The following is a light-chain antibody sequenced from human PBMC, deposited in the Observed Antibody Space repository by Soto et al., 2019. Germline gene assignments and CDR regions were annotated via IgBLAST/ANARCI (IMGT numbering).Light chain of an antibody. CDR1: QTISSW. J-gene: IGKJ5*01. CDR3: QHYDAYPIT. V-gene: IGKV1-5*03. Sequence: DIQMTQSPSTLSGSVGDRVTITCRASQTISSWLAWYQQKPGKAPKLLIYKASTLKSGVPSRFSGSGSGTEFTLTISSLKTDDFATYYCQHYDAYPITLGQGTRREIK. CDR2: KAS.